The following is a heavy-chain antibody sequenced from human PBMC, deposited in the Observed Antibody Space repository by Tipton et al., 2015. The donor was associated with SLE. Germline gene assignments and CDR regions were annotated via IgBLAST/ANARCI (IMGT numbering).Heavy chain of an antibody. CDR2: IHDSGHS. CDR3: ARLGWYSPPDY. J-gene: IGHJ4*02. V-gene: IGHV4-34*01. D-gene: IGHD6-13*01. Sequence: TLSLTCAVNGESSSGYYWSWIRQSPGKALEWIGDIHDSGHSIYNPSLKSRVSISVDTSKKEISLKLNSVTAADTAVYFCARLGWYSPPDYWGQGTLVTVFS. CDR1: GESSSGYY.